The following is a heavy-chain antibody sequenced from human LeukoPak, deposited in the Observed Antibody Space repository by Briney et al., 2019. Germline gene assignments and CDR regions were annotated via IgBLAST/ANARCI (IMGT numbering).Heavy chain of an antibody. CDR2: ISWNGDTI. CDR3: ARAGSLGSSSSVSHMDV. V-gene: IGHV3-9*01. Sequence: GGSLRLSCAASGFDFHDYMMHWVRQPPGKGLEWVSEISWNGDTIGYADSVKGRFIISRDNARRSLYLQMNSLRAEDTAVYYCARAGSLGSSSSVSHMDVWGKGTTVTVSS. J-gene: IGHJ6*03. D-gene: IGHD6-6*01. CDR1: GFDFHDYM.